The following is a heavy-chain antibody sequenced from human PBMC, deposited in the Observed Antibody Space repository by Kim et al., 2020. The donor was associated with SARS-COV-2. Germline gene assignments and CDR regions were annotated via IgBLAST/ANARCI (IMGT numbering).Heavy chain of an antibody. D-gene: IGHD1-26*01. Sequence: SVKVSCKASGFTFTSSAVQWVRQARGQRLEWIGWIVVGSGNTNYAQKFQERVTITRDMSTSTAYMELSSLRSEDTAVYYCAAVGVGATGRLDYWGQGTLVTVSS. CDR3: AAVGVGATGRLDY. CDR2: IVVGSGNT. J-gene: IGHJ4*02. CDR1: GFTFTSSA. V-gene: IGHV1-58*01.